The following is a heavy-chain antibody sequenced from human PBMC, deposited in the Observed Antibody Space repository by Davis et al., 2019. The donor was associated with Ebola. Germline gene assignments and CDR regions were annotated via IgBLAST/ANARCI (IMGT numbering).Heavy chain of an antibody. D-gene: IGHD7-27*01. Sequence: PGGSLRLSCAASGFPFSSYGFHWVRQAPGKGLEWVAFIRPDGSDKYYADSVKGRFTASRDNSRNTLYLQMNGLRPEDTAVYYCARDRNWGCEYWGQGTLVTVSS. J-gene: IGHJ4*02. CDR3: ARDRNWGCEY. CDR1: GFPFSSYG. V-gene: IGHV3-30*02. CDR2: IRPDGSDK.